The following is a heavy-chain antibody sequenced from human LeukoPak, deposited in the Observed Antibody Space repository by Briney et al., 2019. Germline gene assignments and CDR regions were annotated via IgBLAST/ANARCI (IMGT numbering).Heavy chain of an antibody. V-gene: IGHV4-4*02. Sequence: PSGTLSLTCAVSGGSISSSNWWSWVRQPPGKGLEWIGEIYHSGSTNYNPSLKSRVTISVDTSKNQFSLKLTSVTAADTAVYYCVRPYCGGECQSRNNWFDPWGQGILVTVSS. J-gene: IGHJ5*02. CDR2: IYHSGST. CDR1: GGSISSSNW. CDR3: VRPYCGGECQSRNNWFDP. D-gene: IGHD2-21*01.